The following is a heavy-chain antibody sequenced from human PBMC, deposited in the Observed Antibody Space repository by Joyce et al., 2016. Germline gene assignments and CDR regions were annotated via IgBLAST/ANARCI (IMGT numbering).Heavy chain of an antibody. V-gene: IGHV3-11*05. Sequence: QVRLVESGGGLVKPGGSLRLSCAASGFTFSDYYMIWIRHAPGKGLEWVSFISTTSSNTKYAASVKGRFTVSRDNARNSLFLQMNSLTAEDTAVYYCGRDVNYGSGTIDFWGQGTVVTVSS. CDR1: GFTFSDYY. CDR2: ISTTSSNT. CDR3: GRDVNYGSGTIDF. D-gene: IGHD3-10*01. J-gene: IGHJ4*02.